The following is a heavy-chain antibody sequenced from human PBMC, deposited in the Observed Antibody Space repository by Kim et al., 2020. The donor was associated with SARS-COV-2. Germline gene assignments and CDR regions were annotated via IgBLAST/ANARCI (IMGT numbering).Heavy chain of an antibody. CDR2: ISYDGSNK. J-gene: IGHJ3*02. D-gene: IGHD3-9*01. CDR3: ARVHDMSDAFDI. V-gene: IGHV3-33*05. CDR1: GFTFSSYG. Sequence: GGSLRLSCAASGFTFSSYGMHWVRQAPGKGLEWVAVISYDGSNKYYADSVKGRFTISRDNSKNTLYLQMNSLRAEDTAVYYCARVHDMSDAFDIWGQGAMVTVSS.